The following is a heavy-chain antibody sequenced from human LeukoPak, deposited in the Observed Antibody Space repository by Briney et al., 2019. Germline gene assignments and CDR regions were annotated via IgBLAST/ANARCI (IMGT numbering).Heavy chain of an antibody. V-gene: IGHV4-61*02. J-gene: IGHJ6*03. Sequence: PSQTLSLTCTVSGGSISSGSYYWSWIRQPAGKGLEWIGRIYTSGSTNYNPSLKCRVTISVDTSKNQFSLKLSSVTAADTAVYYCARALYQPATSYYYYYYMDVWGKGTTVTVSS. CDR1: GGSISSGSYY. CDR2: IYTSGST. CDR3: ARALYQPATSYYYYYYMDV. D-gene: IGHD2-2*01.